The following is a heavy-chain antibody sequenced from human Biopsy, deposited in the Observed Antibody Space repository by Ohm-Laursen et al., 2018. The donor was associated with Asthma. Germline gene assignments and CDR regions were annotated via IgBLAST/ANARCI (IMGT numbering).Heavy chain of an antibody. Sequence: SVKVSCKASGYTFTDHDINWVRQAAGQGLEWMGWMNPNSGGTNYAQKFQGRVTMTSDTSISTAYVELSRLRSDDTALYYCARGQKSPGDRWFDPWGQGTLVTVSS. J-gene: IGHJ5*02. D-gene: IGHD7-27*01. CDR1: GYTFTDHD. CDR2: MNPNSGGT. V-gene: IGHV1-2*02. CDR3: ARGQKSPGDRWFDP.